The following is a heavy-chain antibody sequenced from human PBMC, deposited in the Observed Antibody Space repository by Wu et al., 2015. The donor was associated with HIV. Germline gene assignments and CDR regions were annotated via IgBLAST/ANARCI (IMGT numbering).Heavy chain of an antibody. Sequence: QGHLVQSGPEVKSPGASVKVSCKASGYSFSAYYMHWVRQAPGQGLEYLGWIIPSSGDTRYAQNFQGRVTMTRDTSINTVYMELSSLRSEDTAVYYCARGLDIVATQYIHYYYYMDVWGKGTTVTVSS. V-gene: IGHV1-2*02. CDR3: ARGLDIVATQYIHYYYYMDV. D-gene: IGHD5-12*01. CDR1: GYSFSAYY. CDR2: IIPSSGDT. J-gene: IGHJ6*03.